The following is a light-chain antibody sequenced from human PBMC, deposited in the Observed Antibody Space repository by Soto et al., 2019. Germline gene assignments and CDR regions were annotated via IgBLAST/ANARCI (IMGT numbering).Light chain of an antibody. CDR3: RHRSNWRMYT. V-gene: IGKV3-11*01. Sequence: ELVLTQSPATLSLSPGERATLSCRASQSVAGYLAWYQQKPGQGPRLLIYDTSNRATGAPPRFSGSGSGTDFTLPISSLEPEDFATYYFRHRSNWRMYTFGQGTKLEIK. CDR2: DTS. CDR1: QSVAGY. J-gene: IGKJ2*01.